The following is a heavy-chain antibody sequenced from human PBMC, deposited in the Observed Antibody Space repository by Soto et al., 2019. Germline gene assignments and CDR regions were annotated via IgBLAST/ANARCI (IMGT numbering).Heavy chain of an antibody. CDR2: IYYSGST. V-gene: IGHV4-59*01. J-gene: IGHJ6*02. CDR3: ARESARRDYGGKFLMDV. CDR1: GGSISSYY. D-gene: IGHD4-17*01. Sequence: QVQLQESGPGLVKPSETLSLTCTVSGGSISSYYWSWIRQPPGKGLEWNGYIYYSGSTNYNPSLKSRVTISVDTSKNQFSLKLSSVTAADTAVYYCARESARRDYGGKFLMDVWGQGTTVTVSS.